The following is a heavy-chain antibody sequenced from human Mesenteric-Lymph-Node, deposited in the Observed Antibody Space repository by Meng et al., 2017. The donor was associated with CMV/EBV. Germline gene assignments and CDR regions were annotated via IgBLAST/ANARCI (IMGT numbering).Heavy chain of an antibody. CDR3: ARGAYGDYVYYYYYGMDV. Sequence: ETLSLTCAASGFTFNNHAMTWVRQAPGKGLEWVSTITGSDGTTYYADSVKGRFTISRDDSKNSLYLQMNSLRAEDTAVYYCARGAYGDYVYYYYYGMDVWGQGTTVTVSS. CDR1: GFTFNNHA. CDR2: ITGSDGTT. D-gene: IGHD4-17*01. J-gene: IGHJ6*02. V-gene: IGHV3-23*01.